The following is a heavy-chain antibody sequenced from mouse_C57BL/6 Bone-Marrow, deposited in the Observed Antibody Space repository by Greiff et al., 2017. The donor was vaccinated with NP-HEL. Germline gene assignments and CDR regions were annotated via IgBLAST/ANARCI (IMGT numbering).Heavy chain of an antibody. V-gene: IGHV1-53*01. CDR2: INPSNGGT. CDR3: ARSGRLRRHFDY. Sequence: QVQLQQPGTELVKPGASVKLSCKASGYTFTSYWMHWVKQRPGQGLEWIGNINPSNGGTNYIEKFKSKATLTVDKSSSTAYMQLSSLTSEDSAVYYCARSGRLRRHFDYWGQGTTLTVSS. CDR1: GYTFTSYW. J-gene: IGHJ2*01. D-gene: IGHD2-4*01.